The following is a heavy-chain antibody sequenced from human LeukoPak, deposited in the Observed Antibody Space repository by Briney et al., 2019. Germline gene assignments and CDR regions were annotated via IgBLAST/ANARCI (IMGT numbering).Heavy chain of an antibody. Sequence: PGGSLRLSCAASGFTFSTYGMHWVRQGPGKGLEWVAVIWYDGSNEYYVDSVKGRFTISRDNSKNTLYLRMNSLRAEDTAVYYCARDRRRDGYKLDAFDIWGQGTMVTVSS. V-gene: IGHV3-33*01. CDR1: GFTFSTYG. CDR2: IWYDGSNE. D-gene: IGHD5-24*01. J-gene: IGHJ3*02. CDR3: ARDRRRDGYKLDAFDI.